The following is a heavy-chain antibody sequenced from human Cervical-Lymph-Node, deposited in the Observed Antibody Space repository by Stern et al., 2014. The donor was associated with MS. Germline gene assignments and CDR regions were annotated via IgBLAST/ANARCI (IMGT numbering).Heavy chain of an antibody. V-gene: IGHV1-3*01. CDR3: ARNRIWGGTDD. CDR2: INDGNGKA. CDR1: GYTFTSYA. J-gene: IGHJ4*02. Sequence: QVQLVQSGAEVKKPGASVKVSCKASGYTFTSYAMHWVRQAPGQRLEWRGQINDGNGKAKDSQKFQGRVTITKDTSVSTADMELSSLRSEDTAVYYCARNRIWGGTDDWGQGTLVTVSS. D-gene: IGHD3-16*01.